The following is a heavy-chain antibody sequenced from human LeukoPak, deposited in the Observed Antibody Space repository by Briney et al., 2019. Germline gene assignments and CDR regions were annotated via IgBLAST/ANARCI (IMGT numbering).Heavy chain of an antibody. J-gene: IGHJ5*02. Sequence: PSVTLSLTCTVSGGSISSYYWSWIRQPPGKGLEWIGYIYYSGSTYYNPSLKSRVTISVDTSKNQFSLKLSSVTAADTAVYYCARGLDDILTGPWFDPWGQGTLVTVSS. D-gene: IGHD3-9*01. CDR2: IYYSGST. CDR1: GGSISSYY. V-gene: IGHV4-59*08. CDR3: ARGLDDILTGPWFDP.